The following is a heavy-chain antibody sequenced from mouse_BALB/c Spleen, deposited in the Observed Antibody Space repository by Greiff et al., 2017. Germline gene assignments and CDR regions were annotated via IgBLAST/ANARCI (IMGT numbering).Heavy chain of an antibody. CDR3: NAPYYGNPWFAY. V-gene: IGHV14-4*02. J-gene: IGHJ3*01. Sequence: EVQLQQSGAELVRSGASVKLSCTASGFNIKDYYMHWVKQRPEQGLEWIGWIDPENGDTEYAPKFQGKATMTADTSSNTAYLQLSSLTSEDTAVYYCNAPYYGNPWFAYWGQGTLVTVSA. CDR1: GFNIKDYY. CDR2: IDPENGDT. D-gene: IGHD2-10*01.